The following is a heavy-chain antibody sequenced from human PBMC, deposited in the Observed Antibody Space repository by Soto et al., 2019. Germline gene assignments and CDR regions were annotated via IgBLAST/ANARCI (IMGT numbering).Heavy chain of an antibody. CDR3: VLIAAADPSY. D-gene: IGHD6-13*01. Sequence: VGSLRLSCAASGFTFNTYSMNWVRQAPGKGLEWVSSISSSSRYIYYADSVKGRFTISRDNAKDSLYLQMNSLRAEDTAMYYCVLIAAADPSYWGQGTLVTVSS. CDR1: GFTFNTYS. J-gene: IGHJ4*02. V-gene: IGHV3-21*01. CDR2: ISSSSRYI.